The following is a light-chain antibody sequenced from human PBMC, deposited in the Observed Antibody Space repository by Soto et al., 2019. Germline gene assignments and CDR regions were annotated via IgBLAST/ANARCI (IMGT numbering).Light chain of an antibody. J-gene: IGKJ1*01. Sequence: EIQMTQSPSTLSASVGDRVTITWRASQSIDTWLAWHQQKPGQVPKLLISKASSLESGVPSRFSGSGSGTEFTLTIDSLQPDDSATYYCQQYNSYRAFGQGTKVDI. CDR1: QSIDTW. V-gene: IGKV1-5*03. CDR2: KAS. CDR3: QQYNSYRA.